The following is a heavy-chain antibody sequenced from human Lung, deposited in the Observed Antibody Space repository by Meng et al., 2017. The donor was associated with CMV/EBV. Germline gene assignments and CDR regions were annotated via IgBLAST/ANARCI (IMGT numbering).Heavy chain of an antibody. D-gene: IGHD3-3*01. CDR2: INDDGSFT. CDR1: GFTFSKSW. CDR3: ATETFHDFGSGYVPFDY. J-gene: IGHJ4*02. Sequence: SXAASGFTFSKSWIHWVRQAPGKGLVWVSRINDDGSFTTYADSVKGRFTVSRDNAKDTLYLQMSSLRAEDTAVYYCATETFHDFGSGYVPFDYWGQGTXVTGAS. V-gene: IGHV3-74*01.